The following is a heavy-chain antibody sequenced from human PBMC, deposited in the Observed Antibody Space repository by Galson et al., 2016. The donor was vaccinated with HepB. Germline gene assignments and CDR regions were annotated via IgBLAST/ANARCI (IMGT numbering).Heavy chain of an antibody. CDR1: GFTFYTYA. Sequence: SLRLSCAASGFTFYTYAMHWVRQVPGKGLEWVTVISYDGGNKYYADSVKGRFTISRDNSKNTLYLQLNSLRAEDTAVYYCARDSRGDSIGSIIYYFDYWGQGTLITVSS. CDR2: ISYDGGNK. CDR3: ARDSRGDSIGSIIYYFDY. V-gene: IGHV3-30-3*01. J-gene: IGHJ4*02. D-gene: IGHD3-22*01.